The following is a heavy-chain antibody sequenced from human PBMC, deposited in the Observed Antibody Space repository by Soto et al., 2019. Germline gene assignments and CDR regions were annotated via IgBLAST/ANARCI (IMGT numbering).Heavy chain of an antibody. CDR2: IYYIGIT. Sequence: SETLSLTCTVSVGSISSYYWSWIRHPPGKGLEWIGYIYYIGITNYNPSLKSRVTISVDTSKNQFSLKLSSVAAADTAVYYCARGRPSFDYSAQGTLVTVSS. CDR1: VGSISSYY. V-gene: IGHV4-59*01. J-gene: IGHJ4*02. D-gene: IGHD6-25*01. CDR3: ARGRPSFDY.